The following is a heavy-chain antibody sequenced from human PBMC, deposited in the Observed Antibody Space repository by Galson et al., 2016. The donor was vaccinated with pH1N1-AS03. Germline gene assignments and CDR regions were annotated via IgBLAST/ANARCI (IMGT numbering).Heavy chain of an antibody. V-gene: IGHV3-74*01. CDR2: INSDGRST. J-gene: IGHJ4*02. CDR1: GFTFSSYW. D-gene: IGHD1-26*01. Sequence: SLRLSCAASGFTFSSYWIHWVRQAPGKGLVWVSRINSDGRSTSYADSVKGRFTISRDNAKNTLYLQMNSLRAEDTAVYYCARWIGGVGATKYYFDYWGQGTLVTVSS. CDR3: ARWIGGVGATKYYFDY.